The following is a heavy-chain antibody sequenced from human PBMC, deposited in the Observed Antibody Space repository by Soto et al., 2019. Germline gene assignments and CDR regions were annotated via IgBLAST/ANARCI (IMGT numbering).Heavy chain of an antibody. Sequence: ASVKVSCKASGGTFSSYAISWVRQAPGQGLEWMGGIIPIFGTANYAQKFQGRVTITADESTSTAYMELSSLRSEDTAVYYCAQALWDSGYETYYYYGMDVWGQGTTVTVSS. CDR3: AQALWDSGYETYYYYGMDV. D-gene: IGHD5-12*01. CDR1: GGTFSSYA. CDR2: IIPIFGTA. V-gene: IGHV1-69*13. J-gene: IGHJ6*02.